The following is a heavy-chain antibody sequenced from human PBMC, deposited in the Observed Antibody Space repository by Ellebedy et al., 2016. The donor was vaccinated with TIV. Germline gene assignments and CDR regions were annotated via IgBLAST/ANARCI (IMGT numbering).Heavy chain of an antibody. Sequence: GESLKISCAASGFTFSSYGMHWVRQAPGKGLEWVAVIWYDGSNKYYADSVKGRFTISRDNSKNTLYLQMNSLRAEDTAVYYCARDGPTSIAAADYYYGMDVWGQGTTVTVSS. CDR3: ARDGPTSIAAADYYYGMDV. D-gene: IGHD6-13*01. CDR1: GFTFSSYG. J-gene: IGHJ6*02. CDR2: IWYDGSNK. V-gene: IGHV3-33*08.